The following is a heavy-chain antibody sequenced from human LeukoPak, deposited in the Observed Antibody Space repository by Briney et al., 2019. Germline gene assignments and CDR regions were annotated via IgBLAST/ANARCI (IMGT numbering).Heavy chain of an antibody. CDR3: ARDSGGQYYYDSSGHYDY. CDR1: GGSISSYY. Sequence: PSETLSLTCTVSGGSISSYYWSWIRQPPGKGLEWIGYIYYSGSTNYNPSLKSRVTISVDTSKNQFSLKLSSVTAADTAVYYCARDSGGQYYYDSSGHYDYWGQGTLVTVSS. CDR2: IYYSGST. D-gene: IGHD3-22*01. J-gene: IGHJ4*02. V-gene: IGHV4-59*01.